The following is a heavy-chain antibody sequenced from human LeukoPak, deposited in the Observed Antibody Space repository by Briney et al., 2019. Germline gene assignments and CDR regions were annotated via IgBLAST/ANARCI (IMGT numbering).Heavy chain of an antibody. CDR3: ARSTSTVLMN. CDR1: GGSVSGWY. CDR2: LSHSGSA. Sequence: SETLSLTCTVSGGSVSGWYWSWVRQPPGKGLEWIGYLSHSGSATYNPSLKSRLTISFDTSTNRCSLRLRSLTAADTAVYFCARSTSTVLMNWGQGTLVTVSS. D-gene: IGHD4-17*01. V-gene: IGHV4-59*02. J-gene: IGHJ4*02.